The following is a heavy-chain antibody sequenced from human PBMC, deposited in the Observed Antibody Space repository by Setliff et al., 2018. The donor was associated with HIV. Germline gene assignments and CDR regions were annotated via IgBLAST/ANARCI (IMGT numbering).Heavy chain of an antibody. Sequence: GGSLRLSCAASGFTFSSYWMHWVRQAPGKGLVWVSHISHDGSSTNYADSVKGRFAISRDNAKNTLYLQMNSLRAEDTAVYYCARDRKSGSYQGGFDPWGQGTLVTVSS. CDR1: GFTFSSYW. D-gene: IGHD1-26*01. CDR2: ISHDGSST. J-gene: IGHJ5*02. V-gene: IGHV3-74*01. CDR3: ARDRKSGSYQGGFDP.